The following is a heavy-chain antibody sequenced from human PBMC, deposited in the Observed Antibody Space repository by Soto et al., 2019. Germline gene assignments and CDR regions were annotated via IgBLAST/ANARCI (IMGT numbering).Heavy chain of an antibody. Sequence: QVQLQESGPGLVKPSETLSLTCTVSGGSISSYYWSWIRQPPGKGLEWMGNIYYSGTTNYNPSLKGRVTISVDTSKNQFSLRLTYVTAADTAVYYCARDGSGMDVWGQGTTVTVSS. V-gene: IGHV4-59*01. CDR3: ARDGSGMDV. D-gene: IGHD1-26*01. CDR1: GGSISSYY. J-gene: IGHJ6*02. CDR2: IYYSGTT.